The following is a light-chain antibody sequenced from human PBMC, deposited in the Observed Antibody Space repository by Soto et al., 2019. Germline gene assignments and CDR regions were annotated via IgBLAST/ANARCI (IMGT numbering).Light chain of an antibody. V-gene: IGKV1-5*01. CDR2: DAS. Sequence: DIPMTQSPSTLSASVGDRVTITCRASQSISSWLAWYQQKPGKAPKLLIYDASSLESGVPSRFSGSGSGTEFTLTISSLQPDDFATYYCQQYNSSPYTFGRGTRLEIK. CDR3: QQYNSSPYT. J-gene: IGKJ2*01. CDR1: QSISSW.